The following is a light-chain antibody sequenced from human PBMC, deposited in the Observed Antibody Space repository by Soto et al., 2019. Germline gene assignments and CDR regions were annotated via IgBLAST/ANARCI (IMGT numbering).Light chain of an antibody. J-gene: IGLJ3*02. CDR1: DSDVGAFDY. CDR3: SSFTNSFSLV. CDR2: EVA. V-gene: IGLV2-14*01. Sequence: QSALTQPAAVSGSPGQSITISCSGTDSDVGAFDYVSWYQQHPGKVPRLLIYEVANRPSGVSHRFSGSKSGNTASLIISAVQAEDEADYYCSSFTNSFSLVFGGGTKLTVL.